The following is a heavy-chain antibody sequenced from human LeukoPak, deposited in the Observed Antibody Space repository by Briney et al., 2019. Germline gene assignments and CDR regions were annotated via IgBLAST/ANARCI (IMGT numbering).Heavy chain of an antibody. J-gene: IGHJ4*02. CDR2: ISSSSSYI. CDR1: GFTFSSYS. CDR3: ARDRNAPAQYYFDY. Sequence: GGSLRLSCAASGFTFSSYSMNWVRQAPGKGLEWVSSISSSSSYIYYADSVKGRFTISRDNAKNSLYLQMNSLRAEDTAVYYCARDRNAPAQYYFDYWGQGTLVTVSS. V-gene: IGHV3-21*01. D-gene: IGHD1-14*01.